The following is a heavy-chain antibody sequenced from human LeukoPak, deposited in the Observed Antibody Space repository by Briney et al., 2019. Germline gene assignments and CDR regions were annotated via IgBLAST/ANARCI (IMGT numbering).Heavy chain of an antibody. CDR3: ARPVYDSSSLFDY. J-gene: IGHJ4*02. CDR1: GYSFTSYW. V-gene: IGHV5-51*01. Sequence: GESLKISCKGSGYSFTSYWIGWVRQMPGKGLEWMGIIYPGDSDTRYSPSFQGQVTISADKSISTAYLQWSSLKASDTAVYYCARPVYDSSSLFDYWGQGTLVTVSS. D-gene: IGHD6-13*01. CDR2: IYPGDSDT.